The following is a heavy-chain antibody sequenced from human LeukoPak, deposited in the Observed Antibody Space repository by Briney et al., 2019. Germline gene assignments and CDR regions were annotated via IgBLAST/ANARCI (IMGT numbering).Heavy chain of an antibody. Sequence: GASVKVSCKASGYTFNSYGISWVRQAPGQGLEWMGWISGYNGNTKYVQKFQGRVTMTTDTSTSTAYMELRSLRSDDTAVYYCARDEQQGIFDYWGQGTLVTVSS. CDR2: ISGYNGNT. J-gene: IGHJ4*02. CDR3: ARDEQQGIFDY. D-gene: IGHD6-13*01. CDR1: GYTFNSYG. V-gene: IGHV1-18*01.